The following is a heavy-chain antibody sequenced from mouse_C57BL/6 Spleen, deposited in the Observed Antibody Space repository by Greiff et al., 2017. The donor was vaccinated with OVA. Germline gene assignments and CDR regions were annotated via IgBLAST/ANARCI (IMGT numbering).Heavy chain of an antibody. V-gene: IGHV1-64*01. CDR1: GYTFTSYW. CDR3: ARSGGYADYYAMDY. J-gene: IGHJ4*01. CDR2: IHPNSGST. D-gene: IGHD2-2*01. Sequence: QVQLQQSGAELVKPGASVKLSCKASGYTFTSYWMHWVKQRPGQGLEWIGMIHPNSGSTNYNEKFKSKATLTVDKSSSTAYMQLSSLTSEDSAVYYCARSGGYADYYAMDYWGQGTSVTVSS.